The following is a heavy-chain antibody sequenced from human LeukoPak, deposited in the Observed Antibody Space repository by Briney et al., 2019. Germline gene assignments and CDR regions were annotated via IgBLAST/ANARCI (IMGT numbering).Heavy chain of an antibody. CDR3: ARGAKDYYDSSGYYPPGY. D-gene: IGHD3-22*01. V-gene: IGHV1-8*03. CDR1: GYTFTSYD. Sequence: ASVKVSCKASGYTFTSYDINWVRQATGQGLEWMGWMNPNSGNTGYAQKFQGRVTITRNTSTSTAYMELSSLRSEDTAVYYCARGAKDYYDSSGYYPPGYWGQGTLVTVSS. CDR2: MNPNSGNT. J-gene: IGHJ4*02.